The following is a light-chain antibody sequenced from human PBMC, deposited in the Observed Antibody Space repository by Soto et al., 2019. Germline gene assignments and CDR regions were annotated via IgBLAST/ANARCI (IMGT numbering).Light chain of an antibody. CDR2: GAS. V-gene: IGKV1-39*01. J-gene: IGKJ2*03. CDR1: QSISSY. Sequence: DIQMTQSPSSLSASVGDRATITCRASQSISSYLNWYQHKPGKAPNLLIYGASSLQSGVPSRFSGSGSGTDFTLTISSLQPEDFATYYCQQSYSTPYSFGQGTKLEI. CDR3: QQSYSTPYS.